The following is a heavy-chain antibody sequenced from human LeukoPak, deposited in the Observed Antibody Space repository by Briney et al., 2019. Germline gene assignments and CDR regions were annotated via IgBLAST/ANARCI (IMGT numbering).Heavy chain of an antibody. D-gene: IGHD3-9*01. CDR1: GGSISSGDYY. CDR2: IFYTGNT. J-gene: IGHJ6*03. Sequence: SETLSLTCTVSGGSISSGDYYWSWIRQSPGKGLEWIGYIFYTGNTYSTPSLRSRVTISVDTSKNQFSLKLSSVTAADTAAYYCARISNDWPHYYMDVWGKGTTVIVSS. V-gene: IGHV4-30-4*08. CDR3: ARISNDWPHYYMDV.